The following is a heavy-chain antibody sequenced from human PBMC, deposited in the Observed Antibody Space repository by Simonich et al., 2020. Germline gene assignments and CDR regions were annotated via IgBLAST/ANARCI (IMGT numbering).Heavy chain of an antibody. D-gene: IGHD2-2*01. V-gene: IGHV4-59*12. Sequence: QVQLQESGPGLVKPSETLSLTCTVSGGSISSYYWSWIRQPPGKGLEWIGYIYYSGSTNYNPSLKSRVTISVDTSKNKFSLKLSSVTAADTAVYYCARGGRHCSSTSCYYYYYYMDVWGKGTTVTVSS. CDR1: GGSISSYY. J-gene: IGHJ6*03. CDR3: ARGGRHCSSTSCYYYYYYMDV. CDR2: IYYSGST.